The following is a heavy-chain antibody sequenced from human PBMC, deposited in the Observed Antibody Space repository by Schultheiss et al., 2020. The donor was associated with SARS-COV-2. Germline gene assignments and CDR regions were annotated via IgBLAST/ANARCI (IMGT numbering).Heavy chain of an antibody. J-gene: IGHJ6*02. Sequence: GESLKISCTASGYTFNNYHLNWVRQAPGQGLEWMGRINPNSGGTNYAQKFQGRVTMTRDTSISTAYMELSRLRSDDTAVYYCARDETGIYYYYYGMDVWGQGTTVTVSS. D-gene: IGHD1-1*01. V-gene: IGHV1-2*06. CDR3: ARDETGIYYYYYGMDV. CDR1: GYTFNNYH. CDR2: INPNSGGT.